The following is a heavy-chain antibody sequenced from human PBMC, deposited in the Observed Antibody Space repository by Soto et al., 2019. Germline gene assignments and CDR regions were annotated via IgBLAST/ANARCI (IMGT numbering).Heavy chain of an antibody. V-gene: IGHV4-59*01. D-gene: IGHD2-21*02. CDR3: ARDLWGYCGTDCYPLDV. J-gene: IGHJ6*02. CDR2: MYNTGST. CDR1: GGSISSYY. Sequence: QVQLQESGPGLVKPSETLSLTCTVSGGSISSYYWSWIRQPPGKGLEWIGYMYNTGSTVYNPSLKSRVLISVDTSKNQFSQKLNAVTAADTAVYYCARDLWGYCGTDCYPLDVWGQGTTVTVSS.